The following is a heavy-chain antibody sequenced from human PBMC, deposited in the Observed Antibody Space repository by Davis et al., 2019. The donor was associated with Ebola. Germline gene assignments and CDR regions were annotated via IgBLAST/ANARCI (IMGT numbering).Heavy chain of an antibody. CDR1: GFSLSTSGVG. J-gene: IGHJ4*02. Sequence: GPTLVKPTQTLMLTCTFSGFSLSTSGVGVGWIRQPPGKALEWLALIYWDDDKRYSPSLESRLTITKDTSKKQVVLTMTNIDPVDTATYYCAHIGSSSWYRVWWGQGTLVTVSS. CDR2: IYWDDDK. V-gene: IGHV2-5*02. D-gene: IGHD6-13*01. CDR3: AHIGSSSWYRVW.